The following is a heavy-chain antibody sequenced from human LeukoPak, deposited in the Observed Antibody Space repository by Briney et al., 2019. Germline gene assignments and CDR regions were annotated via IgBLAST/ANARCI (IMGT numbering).Heavy chain of an antibody. CDR3: AKWQGVPSYDFWSGYPDY. V-gene: IGHV3-23*01. D-gene: IGHD3-3*01. CDR1: GFTFSSYA. CDR2: ISGSGGST. Sequence: GGSLRLSCAASGFTFSSYAMSWVRQAPGKGLEWVSAISGSGGSTYYADSVKGRFTISRDNSKNTLCLQMNSLRAEDTAVYYCAKWQGVPSYDFWSGYPDYWGQGTLVTVSS. J-gene: IGHJ4*02.